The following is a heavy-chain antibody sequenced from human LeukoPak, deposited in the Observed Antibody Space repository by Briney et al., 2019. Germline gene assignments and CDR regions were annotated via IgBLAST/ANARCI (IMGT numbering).Heavy chain of an antibody. CDR1: GYTFTSYY. CDR2: INPSGGST. CDR3: ARAPEGDYCDSSGYCY. V-gene: IGHV1-46*01. J-gene: IGHJ4*02. Sequence: ASVKVSCKASGYTFTSYYMHWVRQAPGQGLEWMGIINPSGGSTSYAQKFQGRVTMTRDTSTSTVYMELSSLRSEDTAVYYCARAPEGDYCDSSGYCYWGQGTLVTVSS. D-gene: IGHD3-22*01.